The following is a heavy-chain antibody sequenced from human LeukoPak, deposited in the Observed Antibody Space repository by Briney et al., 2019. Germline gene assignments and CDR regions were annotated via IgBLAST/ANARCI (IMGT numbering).Heavy chain of an antibody. CDR2: IYYSGGT. CDR3: ARLGLRVGASNWFDP. J-gene: IGHJ5*02. D-gene: IGHD1-26*01. Sequence: SETLSLTCTVSGGSISSSSYYWGWIRQPPGKGLEWIGSIYYSGGTYYNPSLKSRVTISADTSKNQFSLKLRSVTAADTAVYYCARLGLRVGASNWFDPWGQGTLVTVSS. V-gene: IGHV4-39*01. CDR1: GGSISSSSYY.